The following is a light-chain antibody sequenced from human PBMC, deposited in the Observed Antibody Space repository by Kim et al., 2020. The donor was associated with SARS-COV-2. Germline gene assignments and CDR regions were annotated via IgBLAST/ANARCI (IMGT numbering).Light chain of an antibody. Sequence: EIVMTQSPATLSVSPGERATLSCRASQSVSSNLAWYQQKAGQAPRLLIYGASIRATGIPARFSGSGSGTVFTLTISILRSEDFAVYYCKRYNNWPGIFGQGTKLEI. CDR1: QSVSSN. V-gene: IGKV3D-15*03. CDR3: KRYNNWPGI. J-gene: IGKJ2*01. CDR2: GAS.